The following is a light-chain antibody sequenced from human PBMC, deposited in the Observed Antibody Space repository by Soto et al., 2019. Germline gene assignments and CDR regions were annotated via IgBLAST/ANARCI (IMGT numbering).Light chain of an antibody. V-gene: IGKV3-15*01. J-gene: IGKJ1*01. Sequence: EIVMTQSPVTLSVSPGERATLSCRASQSISSKLIWYQQKPGQAPRVLIYGASTRATGIPARFSGSGSGTEFTLTISSLQSEDSAVYYCQQNNDWVWTFGKGTKV. CDR2: GAS. CDR1: QSISSK. CDR3: QQNNDWVWT.